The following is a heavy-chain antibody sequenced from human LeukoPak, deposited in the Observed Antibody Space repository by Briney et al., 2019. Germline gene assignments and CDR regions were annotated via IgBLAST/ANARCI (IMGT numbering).Heavy chain of an antibody. D-gene: IGHD2-21*02. V-gene: IGHV3-21*04. CDR3: AKDREFVVVTAIGEYYYYYMDV. J-gene: IGHJ6*03. CDR1: GFTFSSYS. Sequence: GGSLRLSCAASGFTFSSYSMNWVRQAPGKGLEWVSSISSSSSYIYYADSVKGRFTISRDNSKNTLYLQMNSLRAEDTAVYYCAKDREFVVVTAIGEYYYYYMDVWGKGTTVTISS. CDR2: ISSSSSYI.